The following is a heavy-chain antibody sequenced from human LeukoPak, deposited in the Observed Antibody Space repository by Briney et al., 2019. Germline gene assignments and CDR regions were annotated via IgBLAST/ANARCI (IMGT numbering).Heavy chain of an antibody. J-gene: IGHJ5*02. D-gene: IGHD1-26*01. CDR2: ISGSGGNT. V-gene: IGHV3-23*01. CDR1: GFTFSSYA. Sequence: PGGSLRLSCAASGFTFSSYAVSWVRQAPGKGLEWVSAISGSGGNTYYAASVKGRFTISRDNSKNTLYLQMNSLRAEDTAVYYCAKNPPRIVGATVWFDPWGQGTPVTVSS. CDR3: AKNPPRIVGATVWFDP.